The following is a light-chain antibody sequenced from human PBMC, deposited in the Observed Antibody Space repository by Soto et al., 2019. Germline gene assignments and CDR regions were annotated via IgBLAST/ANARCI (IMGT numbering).Light chain of an antibody. CDR3: QHSGSSPQP. J-gene: IGKJ1*01. CDR2: GAY. Sequence: IVVTQLAATVSVSPGERAHLSCLASQSISNLLAWYQQKPGQAPRLLIYGAYSRATGITDRFSGSGSGTDFTLTISRLEPEDFAVYYCQHSGSSPQPVGPGTQVEIK. V-gene: IGKV3-20*01. CDR1: QSISNL.